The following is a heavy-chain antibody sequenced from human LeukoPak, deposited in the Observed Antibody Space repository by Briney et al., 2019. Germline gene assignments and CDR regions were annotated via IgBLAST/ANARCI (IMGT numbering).Heavy chain of an antibody. D-gene: IGHD3-9*01. V-gene: IGHV4-34*01. J-gene: IGHJ4*02. CDR3: ARGRIWYYDISTGRSHFDY. CDR1: GGSFSGYY. CDR2: INHSGST. Sequence: SETLSLTCAVYGGSFSGYYWSWIRQPPGKGLEWIGEINHSGSTNYNPSLKSRVTISVDTSKNQFSLKLSSVTAADTAVYYCARGRIWYYDISTGRSHFDYWGQGTLVTVSS.